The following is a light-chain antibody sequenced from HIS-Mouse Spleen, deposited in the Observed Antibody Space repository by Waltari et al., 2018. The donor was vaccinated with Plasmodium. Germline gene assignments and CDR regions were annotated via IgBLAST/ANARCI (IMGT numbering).Light chain of an antibody. J-gene: IGLJ2*01. CDR3: CSYAGSSTFVV. Sequence: QSALTQPASVSGSPGQSITISCTGTSSDVGSYNLVSWYQQHPGKAPKLMIYEGSKRPSGVSNPFSGSKSGHTASLTISGLQAEDEADYYCCSYAGSSTFVVFGGGTKLTVL. CDR1: SSDVGSYNL. V-gene: IGLV2-23*03. CDR2: EGS.